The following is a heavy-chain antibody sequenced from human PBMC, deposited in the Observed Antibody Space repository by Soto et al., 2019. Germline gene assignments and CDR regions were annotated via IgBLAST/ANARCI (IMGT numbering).Heavy chain of an antibody. D-gene: IGHD4-17*01. CDR1: GFTFSSYE. CDR3: ERDRPYGDNDY. Sequence: GGSLRLSCAASGFTFSSYEMNWVRQAPGKGLEWVSYISSSGSTIYYADSVKGRFTISRDNAKNSLYLQMNSLRAEDTAVYYCERDRPYGDNDYWGQGTLVTVSS. CDR2: ISSSGSTI. J-gene: IGHJ4*02. V-gene: IGHV3-48*03.